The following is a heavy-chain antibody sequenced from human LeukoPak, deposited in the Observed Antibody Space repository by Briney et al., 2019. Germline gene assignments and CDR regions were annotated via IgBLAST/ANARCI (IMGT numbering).Heavy chain of an antibody. J-gene: IGHJ5*02. V-gene: IGHV1-8*03. Sequence: VSVKVSCKASGYTFTSYDINWVRQATGQGLEWMGWMNPNRGNTGYAQKFQGRVTITRNTSISTAYMELSSLRSEDTAVYYCARGRSSGYVPWGQGTLVTVSS. CDR3: ARGRSSGYVP. D-gene: IGHD5-12*01. CDR1: GYTFTSYD. CDR2: MNPNRGNT.